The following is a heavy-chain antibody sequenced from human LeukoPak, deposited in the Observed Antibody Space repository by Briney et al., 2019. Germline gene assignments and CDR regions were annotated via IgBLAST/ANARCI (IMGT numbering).Heavy chain of an antibody. CDR3: AKEGDQFRGYLDA. CDR1: GFMFSRLG. V-gene: IGHV3-33*06. D-gene: IGHD3-16*01. CDR2: IWHDGSVE. Sequence: GGSLRLSCAASGFMFSRLGMQWVRQAPGEGLEWVAMIWHDGSVEEYADSVKGRFTISRDNSQNTLYLQMNSLRDDDTAVHYCAKEGDQFRGYLDAWGKGTTVTVSS. J-gene: IGHJ6*03.